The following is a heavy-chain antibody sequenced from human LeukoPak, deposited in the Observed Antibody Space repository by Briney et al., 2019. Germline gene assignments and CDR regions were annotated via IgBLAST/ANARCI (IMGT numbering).Heavy chain of an antibody. Sequence: ASVKVSCKASGYTFNNFGINWVRQAPGQGLEWMGWISAYNGDTKYAEKFQGRVIMTTDTSTSTAYMEVWSLRSGDTAVYYCARQLNRGYGDYVDNWGQGTLVTVSS. CDR1: GYTFNNFG. V-gene: IGHV1-18*01. D-gene: IGHD4-17*01. CDR2: ISAYNGDT. CDR3: ARQLNRGYGDYVDN. J-gene: IGHJ4*02.